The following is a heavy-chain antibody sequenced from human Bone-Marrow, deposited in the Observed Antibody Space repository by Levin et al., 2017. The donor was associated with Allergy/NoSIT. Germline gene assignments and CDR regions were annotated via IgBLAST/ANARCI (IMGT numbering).Heavy chain of an antibody. Sequence: GESLKISCAASGFSFSDYGMHWVRQAPGKGLEWLSVISYGGSESFYADSVKGRFTISRDNSKNSLYLQMNSLRPEDTAMYYCARGPKYYASGSFWGLVDYWGQGTLVTVSS. J-gene: IGHJ4*02. CDR2: ISYGGSES. D-gene: IGHD3-10*01. CDR3: ARGPKYYASGSFWGLVDY. CDR1: GFSFSDYG. V-gene: IGHV3-30-3*01.